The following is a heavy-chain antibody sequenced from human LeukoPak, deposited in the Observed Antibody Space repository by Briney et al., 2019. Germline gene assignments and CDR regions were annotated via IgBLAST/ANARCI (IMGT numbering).Heavy chain of an antibody. CDR3: AREVTMVRGVITVPPRFDP. CDR2: ISAYNGNT. D-gene: IGHD3-10*01. Sequence: GASVKVSCKASGYTFTSYGISWVRQAPGQGLEWMGWISAYNGNTNYAQKLQGRVTMTTDTSTSTAYMELRSLRSDDTAVYYCAREVTMVRGVITVPPRFDPWGQGTLVTVSS. V-gene: IGHV1-18*01. J-gene: IGHJ5*02. CDR1: GYTFTSYG.